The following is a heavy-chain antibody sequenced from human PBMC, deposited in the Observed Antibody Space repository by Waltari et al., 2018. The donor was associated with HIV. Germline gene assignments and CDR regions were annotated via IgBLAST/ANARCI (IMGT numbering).Heavy chain of an antibody. V-gene: IGHV4-59*01. CDR2: IYYSGST. D-gene: IGHD3-22*01. J-gene: IGHJ4*02. Sequence: QVQLQESGPGLVKPSETLSLTCTVSGGSISSYYWSWIRQPPGKGLEWIGYIYYSGSTNYNPSLKSRVTISVDTSKNQFSLKLSSVTAADTAVYYCARDSPNYYDSSGYYPLGVWGQGTLVTVSS. CDR1: GGSISSYY. CDR3: ARDSPNYYDSSGYYPLGV.